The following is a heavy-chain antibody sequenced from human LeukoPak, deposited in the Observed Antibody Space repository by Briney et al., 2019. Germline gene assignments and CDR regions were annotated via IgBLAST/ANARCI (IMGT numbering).Heavy chain of an antibody. J-gene: IGHJ6*03. D-gene: IGHD4-11*01. CDR3: ARSHQRTVASYYYYYYMDV. V-gene: IGHV1-46*01. Sequence: ASVKVSCKASGYTFTSYYMHWVRQAPGQGLEWMGIINPSGGSTSYAQKFQGRVTMTRDMFTSTVYMELSSLRSEDTAVYYCARSHQRTVASYYYYYYMDVWGKGTTVTVSS. CDR1: GYTFTSYY. CDR2: INPSGGST.